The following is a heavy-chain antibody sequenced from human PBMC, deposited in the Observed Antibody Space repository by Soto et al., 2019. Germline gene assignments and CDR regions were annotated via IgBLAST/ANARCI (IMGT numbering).Heavy chain of an antibody. Sequence: EVQLVESGGGLVKPGGSLRLSCAASGFTFSSYSMNWVRQAPGKGLEWVSSISISSSYIYYADSVKGRFTISRDNAKNSLYLQMNSLRAEDTAVYYCARVKDIVVVPAAMVDYWGQGTLVTVSS. CDR1: GFTFSSYS. CDR2: ISISSSYI. V-gene: IGHV3-21*01. CDR3: ARVKDIVVVPAAMVDY. D-gene: IGHD2-2*01. J-gene: IGHJ4*02.